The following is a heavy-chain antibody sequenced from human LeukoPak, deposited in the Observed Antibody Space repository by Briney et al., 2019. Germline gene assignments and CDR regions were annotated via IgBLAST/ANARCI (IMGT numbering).Heavy chain of an antibody. CDR2: ISGYNGDT. Sequence: GASVKVSCKASGYTFTSHGISWVRQGPGQGLEWMGWISGYNGDTNYAQKFQGRVTLTTDRTTSTAYLELRSLRSDDTAVYYCARDPSNTSGWKTWFDPWGQGTLVTVSS. CDR1: GYTFTSHG. V-gene: IGHV1-18*04. D-gene: IGHD6-19*01. J-gene: IGHJ5*02. CDR3: ARDPSNTSGWKTWFDP.